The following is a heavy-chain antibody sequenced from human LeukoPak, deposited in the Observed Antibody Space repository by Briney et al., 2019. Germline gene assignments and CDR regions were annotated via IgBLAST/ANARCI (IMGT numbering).Heavy chain of an antibody. Sequence: GGSLRLSCAASGFTFSGSAMHWVRQAPGKGLEWVAVISYDAKSNYQVDSVKGRFTISRDNAKNSLYLQMNSLRAEDTAVYYCARGRSYYYDSSGYLMDAFDIWGQGTMVTVSS. CDR1: GFTFSGSA. V-gene: IGHV3-30*04. CDR2: ISYDAKSN. J-gene: IGHJ3*02. D-gene: IGHD3-22*01. CDR3: ARGRSYYYDSSGYLMDAFDI.